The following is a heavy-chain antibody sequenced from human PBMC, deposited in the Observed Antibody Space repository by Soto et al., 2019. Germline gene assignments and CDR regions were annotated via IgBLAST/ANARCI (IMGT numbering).Heavy chain of an antibody. CDR1: GFPCGSYD. CDR3: AKATATGGGAFDF. D-gene: IGHD2-8*02. Sequence: PGGSLRLSCAASGFPCGSYDMTWVRQAPGKGLEWVSTILVDGRTFYVDSVKGRFTISRDNSRNTLYLQMNSLTAGDTSLYYCAKATATGGGAFDFCGQGTMVTVSS. J-gene: IGHJ3*01. CDR2: ILVDGRT. V-gene: IGHV3-23*01.